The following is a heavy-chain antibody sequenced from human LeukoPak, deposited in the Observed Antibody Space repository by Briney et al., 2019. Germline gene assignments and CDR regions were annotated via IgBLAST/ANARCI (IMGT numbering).Heavy chain of an antibody. Sequence: SGTLSLTCTVSGGSISSYYWIWIRQPPGKGLEWIGYIYYSGSTNYNPSLKSRVTISVDTSKNQFSLKLSSVTAADTAVYYCASQGYSSSWYYFDYWGQGTLVTVSS. V-gene: IGHV4-59*08. J-gene: IGHJ4*02. D-gene: IGHD6-13*01. CDR1: GGSISSYY. CDR2: IYYSGST. CDR3: ASQGYSSSWYYFDY.